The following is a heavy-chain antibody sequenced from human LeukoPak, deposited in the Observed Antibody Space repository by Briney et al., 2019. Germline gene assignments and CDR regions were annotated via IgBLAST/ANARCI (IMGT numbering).Heavy chain of an antibody. V-gene: IGHV1-8*01. J-gene: IGHJ4*02. CDR1: GYTFTSYD. CDR2: MNPNSGNT. CDR3: ARGDDLFSVVDY. D-gene: IGHD3-3*01. Sequence: GASVKVFCKASGYTFTSYDINWVRQATGQGLEWMGWMNPNSGNTGYAQKFQGRVTMARNTSISTAYMELSSLRSEDTAVYYCARGDDLFSVVDYWGQGTLVTVSS.